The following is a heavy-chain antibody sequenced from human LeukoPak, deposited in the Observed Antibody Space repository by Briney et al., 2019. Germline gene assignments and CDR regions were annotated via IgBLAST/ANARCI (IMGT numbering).Heavy chain of an antibody. CDR2: IYYSGST. Sequence: PSETLSLTCTVSGGSISSYYWSWIRQPPGKGLEWIGYIYYSGSTNYNPSLKSRVTISVDTSKNQFSLKLSSVTAADTAVYYCARARLAYYDILTGFDPWGQGTLVTVSS. CDR1: GGSISSYY. D-gene: IGHD3-9*01. J-gene: IGHJ5*02. V-gene: IGHV4-59*01. CDR3: ARARLAYYDILTGFDP.